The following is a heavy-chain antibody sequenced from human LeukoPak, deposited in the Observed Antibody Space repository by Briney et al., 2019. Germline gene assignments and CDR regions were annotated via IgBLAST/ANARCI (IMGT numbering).Heavy chain of an antibody. CDR2: IKEDGSEK. CDR1: GFTFSRYW. V-gene: IGHV3-7*02. D-gene: IGHD1-26*01. CDR3: ARGDSGSYYFDY. J-gene: IGHJ4*02. Sequence: GGSLRLSCAASGFTFSRYWMSWVRQAPGKGLEWVANIKEDGSEKNHVDSVKGRFTISRDNAKNSLYLQMNSLRAEDTAVYYCARGDSGSYYFDYWGQGTLVTVSS.